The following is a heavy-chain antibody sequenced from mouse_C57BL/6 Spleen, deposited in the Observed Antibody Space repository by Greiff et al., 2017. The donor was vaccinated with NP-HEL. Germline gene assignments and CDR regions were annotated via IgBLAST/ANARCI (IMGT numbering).Heavy chain of an antibody. Sequence: QVQLQQPGAELVRPGSSVKLSCKASGYTFTSYWMDWVKQRPGQGLEWIGNIYPSDSETHYNQKFKDKATLTVDKSSSTAYMQLSSLTSEDSAVYCWARRAYDSNYAMDYWGQGTSVTVSS. CDR1: GYTFTSYW. CDR3: ARRAYDSNYAMDY. D-gene: IGHD2-5*01. J-gene: IGHJ4*01. V-gene: IGHV1-61*01. CDR2: IYPSDSET.